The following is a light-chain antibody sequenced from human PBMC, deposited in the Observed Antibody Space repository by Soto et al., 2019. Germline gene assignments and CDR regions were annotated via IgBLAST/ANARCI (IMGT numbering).Light chain of an antibody. J-gene: IGLJ2*01. CDR2: QDN. V-gene: IGLV3-1*01. CDR3: QAWDSSTVV. CDR1: KLESKY. Sequence: SYELTQPPSVSVSPGQTASISCSGDKLESKYICWYQQKPGQSPVLVIYQDNNRPSGIPERFSGSNSGNTATLTISGTQAMDEADYYCQAWDSSTVVFGGGTKVTVL.